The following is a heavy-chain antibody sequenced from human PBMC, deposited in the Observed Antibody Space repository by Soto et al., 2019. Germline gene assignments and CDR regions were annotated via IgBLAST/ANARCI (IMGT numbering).Heavy chain of an antibody. CDR3: ARLAPRYRIRDYNYHSLDF. J-gene: IGHJ6*02. D-gene: IGHD1-20*01. CDR1: GGSVSNYY. Sequence: NPSETLSLTCTVSGGSVSNYYWTWIRQPPGKGLEWISYINYSGSTDHSPSLKSRVTISLDTSKNQFSLRLISVTAADTAVYYCARLAPRYRIRDYNYHSLDFWGQGTTVTVSS. V-gene: IGHV4-59*02. CDR2: INYSGST.